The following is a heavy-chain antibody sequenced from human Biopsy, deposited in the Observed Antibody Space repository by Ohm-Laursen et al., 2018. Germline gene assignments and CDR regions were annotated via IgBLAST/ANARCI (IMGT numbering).Heavy chain of an antibody. V-gene: IGHV4-39*01. CDR3: ARHPTGFWFDP. CDR1: GGSISSSTTYY. CDR2: IYNTETT. Sequence: GTLSLTCPVSGGSISSSTTYYWAWLRQPPGKGLEWIGSIYNTETTFYNPSLKSRVTISVGTSTNQFSLKVSSVTAADTALYFCARHPTGFWFDPWGHGTLVTVSS. J-gene: IGHJ5*02.